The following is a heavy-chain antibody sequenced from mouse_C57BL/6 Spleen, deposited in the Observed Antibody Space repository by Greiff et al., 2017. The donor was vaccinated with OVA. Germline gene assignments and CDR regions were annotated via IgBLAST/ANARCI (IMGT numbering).Heavy chain of an antibody. Sequence: VKLMESGPGLVQPSQSLSITCTVSGFSLTSYGVHWVRQSPGKGLEWLGVIWSGGSTDYNAAFISRLSISKDNSKSQVFFKMNSLQADDTAIYYCARNDRWDNYYAMDYWGQGTSVTVSS. D-gene: IGHD2-3*01. CDR3: ARNDRWDNYYAMDY. CDR2: IWSGGST. CDR1: GFSLTSYG. V-gene: IGHV2-2*01. J-gene: IGHJ4*01.